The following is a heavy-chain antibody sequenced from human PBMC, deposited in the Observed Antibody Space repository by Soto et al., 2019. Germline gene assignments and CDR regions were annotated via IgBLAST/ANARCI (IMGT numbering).Heavy chain of an antibody. CDR1: GYTFTGYY. J-gene: IGHJ4*02. V-gene: IGHV1-2*04. CDR2: INPNSGGT. CDR3: ARGVMITFGGVIVPYFDY. Sequence: SVKVSCKASGYTFTGYYMHWVRQAPVQGLEWMGWINPNSGGTNYAQKFQGWVTMTRDTSISTAYMELSRLRSDDTAVYYCARGVMITFGGVIVPYFDYWGQGTLVTVSS. D-gene: IGHD3-16*02.